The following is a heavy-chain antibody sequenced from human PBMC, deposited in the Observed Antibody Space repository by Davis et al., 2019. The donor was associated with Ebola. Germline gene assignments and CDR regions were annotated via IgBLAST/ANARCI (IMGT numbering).Heavy chain of an antibody. Sequence: MPSETLSLTCTVSGGSISFYYWSWIRQPPGKGLEWIGYIYYSGSTNYNPSPKGRVTISLDTSKNQISLKLSSVTAADTAVYYCARETPLTYYDILTGSLGFDDWGQGTLVTVSS. J-gene: IGHJ4*02. CDR2: IYYSGST. CDR3: ARETPLTYYDILTGSLGFDD. V-gene: IGHV4-59*01. D-gene: IGHD3-9*01. CDR1: GGSISFYY.